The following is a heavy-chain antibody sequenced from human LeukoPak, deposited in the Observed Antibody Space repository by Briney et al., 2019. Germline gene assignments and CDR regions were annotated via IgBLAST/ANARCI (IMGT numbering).Heavy chain of an antibody. D-gene: IGHD2-2*02. CDR2: INHSGST. CDR1: GGSISSYY. J-gene: IGHJ4*02. CDR3: ARGRGDCSSTSCYMFDY. V-gene: IGHV4-34*01. Sequence: SETLSLTCTVSGGSISSYYWSWIRQPPGKGLEWIGEINHSGSTNYNPSLKSRVTISVDTSKNQFSLKLSSVTAADTAVYYCARGRGDCSSTSCYMFDYWGQGTLVTVSS.